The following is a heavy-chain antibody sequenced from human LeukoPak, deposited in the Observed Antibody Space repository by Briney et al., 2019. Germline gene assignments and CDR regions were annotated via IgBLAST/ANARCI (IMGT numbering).Heavy chain of an antibody. CDR2: IYYSAST. CDR3: ARQQSLYGVKDY. D-gene: IGHD4-17*01. V-gene: IGHV4-39*01. CDR1: SGSISSSSYY. Sequence: SETLSLTCTVSSGSISSSSYYWGWIRQPPGKGLQWIGNIYYSASTYYNPSLKSRVTISVDTSKKQFSLKLSSVTAADTAVYYCARQQSLYGVKDYWGQGTLVTVSS. J-gene: IGHJ4*02.